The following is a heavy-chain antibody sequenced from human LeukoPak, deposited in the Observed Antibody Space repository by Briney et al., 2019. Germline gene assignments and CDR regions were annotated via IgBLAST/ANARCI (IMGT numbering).Heavy chain of an antibody. CDR1: GFTFSDHS. J-gene: IGHJ3*02. Sequence: PGGSLSLSCVASGFTFSDHSMMWVRQAPGKGLEWVANIKRDGSEKNYVDSVRGRFTVSRDNRENSLYLHLNSLGVEDTAVYYCARDGTGTYAFDIRGQGTMVTVSS. CDR2: IKRDGSEK. V-gene: IGHV3-7*01. D-gene: IGHD1-1*01. CDR3: ARDGTGTYAFDI.